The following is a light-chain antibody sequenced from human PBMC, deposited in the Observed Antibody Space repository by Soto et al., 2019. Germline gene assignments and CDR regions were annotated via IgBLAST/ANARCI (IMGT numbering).Light chain of an antibody. CDR1: QSISSW. CDR3: QQYNSYLWT. V-gene: IGKV1-5*01. CDR2: DAS. J-gene: IGKJ1*01. Sequence: DNQMTQSPSTLSASVGDRVTITCRASQSISSWLAWYQQKPGKAPKLLIYDASSLESGVPSRFSGSGSGTEFTLTISSLQPDDFATYYCQQYNSYLWTFGQGTKVEIK.